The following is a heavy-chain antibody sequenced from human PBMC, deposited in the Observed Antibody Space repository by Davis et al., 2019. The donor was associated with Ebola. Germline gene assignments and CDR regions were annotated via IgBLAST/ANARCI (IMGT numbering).Heavy chain of an antibody. J-gene: IGHJ6*02. Sequence: PGGSLRLSCAASGFTFADYAMHWVRQAPGKGLEWVSGISWNSGSIGYADSVKGRFTISRDNAKNSLYLQMNSLRAEDTALYYCARGIAAAGDYYYYYGMDVWGQGTTVTVSS. CDR2: ISWNSGSI. D-gene: IGHD6-13*01. CDR3: ARGIAAAGDYYYYYGMDV. V-gene: IGHV3-9*01. CDR1: GFTFADYA.